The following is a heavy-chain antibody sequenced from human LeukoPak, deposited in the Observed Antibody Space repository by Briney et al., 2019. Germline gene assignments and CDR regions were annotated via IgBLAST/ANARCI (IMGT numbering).Heavy chain of an antibody. V-gene: IGHV3-48*02. CDR1: GFTFSSYA. CDR2: IRSSSSTI. D-gene: IGHD5-18*01. J-gene: IGHJ4*02. CDR3: ARDGIQLWTGAFDY. Sequence: GGSLRLSCAASGFTFSSYAMTWVRQAPGKGLEWVSYIRSSSSTIYYADSVKGRFTISRDNAKNSLYLQMNSLRDEDTAVYYCARDGIQLWTGAFDYWGQGTLVTVSS.